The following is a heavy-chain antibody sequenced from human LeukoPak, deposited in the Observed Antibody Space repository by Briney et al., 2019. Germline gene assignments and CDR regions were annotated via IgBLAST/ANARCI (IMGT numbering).Heavy chain of an antibody. Sequence: SETLSLTCAVYGGSFSGYYWSWIRQPPGKGLEWIGEINHSGSTNYNPSLKSRVTISVDTSKNQFSLKLSSVTAADTAVYYCARLRPGGPMTTVTTFGAYYYGMDVWGQGTTVTVSS. D-gene: IGHD4-17*01. CDR2: INHSGST. J-gene: IGHJ6*02. CDR3: ARLRPGGPMTTVTTFGAYYYGMDV. V-gene: IGHV4-34*01. CDR1: GGSFSGYY.